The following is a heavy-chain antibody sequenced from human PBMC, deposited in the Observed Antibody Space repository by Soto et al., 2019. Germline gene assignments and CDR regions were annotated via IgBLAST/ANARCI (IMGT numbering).Heavy chain of an antibody. V-gene: IGHV3-66*01. D-gene: IGHD6-6*01. CDR2: IYSGGST. Sequence: PGGSLRLSCAASGFTVSSNYMSWVRQAPGKGLEWVSVIYSGGSTYYADSVKGRFTISRDNSKNTLYLQMNSLRAEDTAVYYCARDRLTRQFDYWGQGTLVTVSS. CDR1: GFTVSSNY. J-gene: IGHJ4*02. CDR3: ARDRLTRQFDY.